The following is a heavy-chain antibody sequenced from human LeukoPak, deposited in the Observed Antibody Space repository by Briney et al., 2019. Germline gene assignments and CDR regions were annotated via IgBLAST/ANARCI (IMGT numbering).Heavy chain of an antibody. D-gene: IGHD3-10*01. CDR1: GGSFRGYY. CDR2: INHSGSN. CDR3: SSLWFGKIDY. V-gene: IGHV4-34*01. Sequence: SETLSLTCAVYGGSFRGYYWSWIRQPPGKGVEWIGEINHSGSNNYNPSLKSRVTISVDTSKKQFSLKLSSVTAAHTAVYYCSSLWFGKIDYWGQGTLVTVSS. J-gene: IGHJ4*02.